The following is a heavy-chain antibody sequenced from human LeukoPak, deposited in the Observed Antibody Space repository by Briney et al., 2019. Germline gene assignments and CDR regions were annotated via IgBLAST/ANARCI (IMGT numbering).Heavy chain of an antibody. CDR2: IIPIFGTA. CDR1: GYTFTSYY. D-gene: IGHD6-13*01. Sequence: ASVTVSCKASGYTFTSYYMHWVRQAPGQGLEWMGGIIPIFGTANYAQKFQGRVTITADESTSTAYMELSSLRSEDTAVYYCARRHSHYGMDVWGQGTTVTVSS. J-gene: IGHJ6*02. V-gene: IGHV1-69*13. CDR3: ARRHSHYGMDV.